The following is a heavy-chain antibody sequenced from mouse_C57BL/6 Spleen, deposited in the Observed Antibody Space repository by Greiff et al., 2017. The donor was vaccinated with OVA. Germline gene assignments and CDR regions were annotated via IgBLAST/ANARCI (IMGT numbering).Heavy chain of an antibody. D-gene: IGHD1-1*01. Sequence: EVQLQQSGPELVKPGASVKISCKASGYSFTDYNLNWVKQSNGKSLEWIGVINPNYGTTSYNQKFKGKATLTVDQSSSTAYMQLNSLTSEDSAVYYCAGYYGSSSPYHAMDYWGQGTSVTVSS. CDR1: GYSFTDYN. CDR2: INPNYGTT. J-gene: IGHJ4*01. V-gene: IGHV1-39*01. CDR3: AGYYGSSSPYHAMDY.